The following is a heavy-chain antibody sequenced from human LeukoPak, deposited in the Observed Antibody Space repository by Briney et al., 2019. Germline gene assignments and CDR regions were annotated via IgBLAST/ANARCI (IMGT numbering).Heavy chain of an antibody. CDR3: ARDQAAITTPLAWSFAL. J-gene: IGHJ2*01. CDR1: GGTFSSYA. Sequence: ASVKVSCKASGGTFSSYAISWVRQAPGQGLEWMGRIIPILGIANYAQKFQGRVTITRDTSTNTLYMELSSLRSEDTAVYYCARDQAAITTPLAWSFALWGRGTLVTVSS. V-gene: IGHV1-69*04. CDR2: IIPILGIA. D-gene: IGHD1-14*01.